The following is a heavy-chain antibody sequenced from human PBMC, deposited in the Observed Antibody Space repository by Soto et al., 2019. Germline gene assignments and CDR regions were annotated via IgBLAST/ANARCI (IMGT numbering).Heavy chain of an antibody. Sequence: QVQLQQWGAGLLKPSETLSLTCAVYGGSFSGYYWSWIRQPQGKGLEWIGEINHSGSTNYNPSLKSRVTISVDTSKNQFSLKLSSVTAADTAVYYCARIEGFLYSGGSCYDHWGQGTLVTVSS. CDR3: ARIEGFLYSGGSCYDH. J-gene: IGHJ5*02. D-gene: IGHD2-15*01. CDR2: INHSGST. V-gene: IGHV4-34*01. CDR1: GGSFSGYY.